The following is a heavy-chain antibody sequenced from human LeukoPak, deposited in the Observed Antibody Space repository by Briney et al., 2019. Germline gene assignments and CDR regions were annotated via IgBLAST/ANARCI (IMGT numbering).Heavy chain of an antibody. D-gene: IGHD5-18*01. CDR3: AKDTQMIQLWTFDY. Sequence: GRSLRLSCAASGFTFDDYAMHWVRQAPGEGLEWVSGISWNSGSIGYADSVKGRFTISRDNAKNSLYLQMSSMRAEDTALYYCAKDTQMIQLWTFDYWGQGTLVTVSS. V-gene: IGHV3-9*01. CDR2: ISWNSGSI. CDR1: GFTFDDYA. J-gene: IGHJ4*02.